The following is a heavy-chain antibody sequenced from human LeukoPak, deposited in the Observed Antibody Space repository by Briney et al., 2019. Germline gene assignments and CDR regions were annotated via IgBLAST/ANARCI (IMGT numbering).Heavy chain of an antibody. J-gene: IGHJ5*02. D-gene: IGHD6-13*01. CDR2: VFNRATT. CDR1: GVSLNSYY. Sequence: PSETLSLTCSVSGVSLNSYYWSWVRQPPGKGLEWIGYVFNRATTNYNPSLESRVTISVDTSKNQFSLKLTSVTPADTAVYYCARDRASGRNWFDRWGQGTLVTVSS. CDR3: ARDRASGRNWFDR. V-gene: IGHV4-59*01.